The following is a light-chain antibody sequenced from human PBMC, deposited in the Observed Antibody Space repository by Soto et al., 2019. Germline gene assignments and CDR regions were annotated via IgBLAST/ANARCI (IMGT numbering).Light chain of an antibody. CDR1: QSVSSSY. CDR3: QQYGSSPLT. Sequence: EIVLTQSPGTLSLSPGERATLSCRASQSVSSSYLAWYQQKPGQAPRLLIYGASSRATGLPDRFSGSGSGTDFTLTINRLEPEDFAVYYCQQYGSSPLTFGPGTTVDLK. V-gene: IGKV3-20*01. CDR2: GAS. J-gene: IGKJ3*01.